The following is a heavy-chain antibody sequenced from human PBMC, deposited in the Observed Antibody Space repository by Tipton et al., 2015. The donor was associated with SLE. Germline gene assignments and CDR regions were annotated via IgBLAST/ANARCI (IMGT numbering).Heavy chain of an antibody. J-gene: IGHJ4*02. V-gene: IGHV3-7*03. D-gene: IGHD3-10*01. Sequence: SLRLSCAASGFTFSSYWMNWVRQAPGKGQGWVANIKQDGSEKYFVDSVKGRFTISRDNAQSSLYHQMNSLTADDTALYYCLKEYHYYNGRDYGGYFDNWGLGMLVTVSS. CDR3: LKEYHYYNGRDYGGYFDN. CDR2: IKQDGSEK. CDR1: GFTFSSYW.